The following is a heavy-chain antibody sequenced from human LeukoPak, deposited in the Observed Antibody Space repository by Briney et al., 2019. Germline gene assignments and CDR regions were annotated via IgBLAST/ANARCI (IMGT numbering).Heavy chain of an antibody. CDR2: ISSSSSTI. CDR3: ARESSSWSDAFDI. CDR1: GFTFSSYS. Sequence: PGGSLRLSCAASGFTFSSYSMNWVRQAPGKGLEWVSYISSSSSTIYYADSVKGRFTISRDNAKNSLYLQMNSLRAEDTAVYYCARESSSWSDAFDIWGQGTMVTVSS. J-gene: IGHJ3*02. D-gene: IGHD6-13*01. V-gene: IGHV3-48*04.